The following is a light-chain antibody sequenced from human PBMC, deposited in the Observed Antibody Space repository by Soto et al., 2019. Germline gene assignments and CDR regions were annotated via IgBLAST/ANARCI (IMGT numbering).Light chain of an antibody. CDR2: LNSDGSH. CDR1: SGHSSYA. J-gene: IGLJ2*01. Sequence: QPVLTQSPSASASLGASVKLTCTLSSGHSSYAIAWHQQQPEKGPRYLMKLNSDGSHSKGDGIPDRFSGSSSGAERYLTISRLQSEDEADYCCQTWGTGIQVFGGGTKLTVL. V-gene: IGLV4-69*01. CDR3: QTWGTGIQV.